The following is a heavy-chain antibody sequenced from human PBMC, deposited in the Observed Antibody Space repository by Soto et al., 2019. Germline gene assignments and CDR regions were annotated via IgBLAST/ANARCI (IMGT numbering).Heavy chain of an antibody. D-gene: IGHD3-22*01. J-gene: IGHJ4*02. CDR3: ARDLTIHYYDSSGSAPGFDY. CDR2: IYYSGST. V-gene: IGHV4-39*02. Sequence: SETLSLTCTVSGGSISSSSYYWGWIRQPPGKGLEWIGSIYYSGSTYYNPSLKSRVTISVDTSKNQFSLKLSSVTAADTAVYYCARDLTIHYYDSSGSAPGFDYWGQGTLVTVSS. CDR1: GGSISSSSYY.